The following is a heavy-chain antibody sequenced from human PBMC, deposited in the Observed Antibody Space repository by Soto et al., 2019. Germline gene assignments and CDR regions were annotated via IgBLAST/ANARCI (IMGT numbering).Heavy chain of an antibody. V-gene: IGHV3-74*01. Sequence: EVQLVESGGGLVQPGGSLRLSCAASGFTFSSYWMHWVRQAPGKGLVWVSRINRDVSSTSYADSVKGRFTISRDNAKNTLYLQMNSLRAEDTAGYYCAVAVAGPTAIGYWGQGTLVTVSS. J-gene: IGHJ4*02. CDR1: GFTFSSYW. CDR2: INRDVSST. D-gene: IGHD6-19*01. CDR3: AVAVAGPTAIGY.